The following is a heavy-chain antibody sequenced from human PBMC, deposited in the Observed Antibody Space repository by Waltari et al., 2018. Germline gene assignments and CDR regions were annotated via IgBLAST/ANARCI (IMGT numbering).Heavy chain of an antibody. V-gene: IGHV1-46*01. CDR2: INPSGGSK. CDR3: ARDGMVATFSYYFDY. J-gene: IGHJ4*02. Sequence: QVQLVPSGVEVKKPGASGKVSCRACGYTFRHYYRHWGRQHSGQGLEWMGIINPSGGSKIYAQKFQVRVTMTRDTSTSTVYMERSSLRSEDTAVYYCARDGMVATFSYYFDYWGQGTLVTVSS. CDR1: GYTFRHYY. D-gene: IGHD5-12*01.